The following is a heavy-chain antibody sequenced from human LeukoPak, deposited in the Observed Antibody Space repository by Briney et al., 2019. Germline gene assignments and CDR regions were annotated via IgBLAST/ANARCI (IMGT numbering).Heavy chain of an antibody. Sequence: SETLSLTCSVSGGSISSNYWNWIRQPPGKGLEWIGYIHYRGSTNYNPSLKSRVTISIDTSKNQFFLKLTSVTAADTAVYYCASGMVARFDYWGQGTLVTVSS. J-gene: IGHJ4*02. CDR3: ASGMVARFDY. CDR2: IHYRGST. V-gene: IGHV4-59*08. CDR1: GGSISSNY. D-gene: IGHD5-12*01.